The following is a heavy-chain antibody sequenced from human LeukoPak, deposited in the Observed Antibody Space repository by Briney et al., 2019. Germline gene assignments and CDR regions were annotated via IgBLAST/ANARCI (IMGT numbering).Heavy chain of an antibody. V-gene: IGHV3-23*01. CDR1: GFTFSKYD. D-gene: IGHD6-25*01. CDR2: INNSGGRT. J-gene: IGHJ4*02. CDR3: ASGLELDY. Sequence: QPGGSLRLSCAASGFTFSKYDMSWVRQGPGKGPEWVSGINNSGGRTYYADSVKGRFTISRDNSKNTLYLQMNSLRAEDTAVYYCASGLELDYWGQGTLVTVSS.